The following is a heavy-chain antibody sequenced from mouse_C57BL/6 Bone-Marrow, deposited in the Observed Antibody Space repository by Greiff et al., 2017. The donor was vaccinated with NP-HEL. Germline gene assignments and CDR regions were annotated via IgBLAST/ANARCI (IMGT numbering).Heavy chain of an antibody. CDR1: GYTFTSYV. J-gene: IGHJ4*01. CDR2: IYPYNDGT. V-gene: IGHV1-14*01. CDR3: AREDDGLFYAMDY. D-gene: IGHD2-3*01. Sequence: VHVKQSGPELVKPGASVKMSCKASGYTFTSYVMHWVKQKPGQGLEWIGYIYPYNDGTKYNEKFKGKATLTSDKSSSTAYMELSSLTSEDSAVYYCAREDDGLFYAMDYWGQGTSVTVSS.